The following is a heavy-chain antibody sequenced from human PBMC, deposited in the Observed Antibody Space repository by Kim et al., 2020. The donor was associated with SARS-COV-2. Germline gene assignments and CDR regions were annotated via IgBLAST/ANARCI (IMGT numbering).Heavy chain of an antibody. V-gene: IGHV3-33*05. D-gene: IGHD3-10*01. Sequence: GGSLRLSCAASGFTFSSNGMHWVRQSPGKGLEWVAVISYDGSKKFYSASVKDRFTISRDNSRNTLSLQMNSLRAEDTALYYCARDDFYFDSGSGNLAYWGQGTLVTVSS. J-gene: IGHJ4*02. CDR2: ISYDGSKK. CDR1: GFTFSSNG. CDR3: ARDDFYFDSGSGNLAY.